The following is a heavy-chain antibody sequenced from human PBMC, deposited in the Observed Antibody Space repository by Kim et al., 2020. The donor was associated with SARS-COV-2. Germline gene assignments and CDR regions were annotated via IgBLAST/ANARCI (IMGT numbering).Heavy chain of an antibody. CDR2: IYYSGST. J-gene: IGHJ2*01. Sequence: SETLSLTCTVSGGSISSGGYYWSWIRQHPGKGLEWIGYIYYSGSTYYNPSLKSRVTISVDTSKNQFSLKLSSVTAADTAVYYCARVGGYFDWLLEPLGPSQPRPHWYFDLWGRGTLVTVSS. V-gene: IGHV4-31*03. CDR1: GGSISSGGYY. D-gene: IGHD3-9*01. CDR3: ARVGGYFDWLLEPLGPSQPRPHWYFDL.